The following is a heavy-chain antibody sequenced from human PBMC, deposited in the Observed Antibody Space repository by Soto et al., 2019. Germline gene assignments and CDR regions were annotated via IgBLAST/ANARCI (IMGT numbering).Heavy chain of an antibody. Sequence: GASVKVSFKAFGYTFTNFAIHLVRQAPGQRLEWMGWINAGNGNTKYSQKFQGRVTITRDTSASTAYMELSSLRSEDTAVYYCTRAPGSSSFDYWGQGTLVTVSS. CDR2: INAGNGNT. D-gene: IGHD6-6*01. V-gene: IGHV1-3*01. J-gene: IGHJ4*02. CDR3: TRAPGSSSFDY. CDR1: GYTFTNFA.